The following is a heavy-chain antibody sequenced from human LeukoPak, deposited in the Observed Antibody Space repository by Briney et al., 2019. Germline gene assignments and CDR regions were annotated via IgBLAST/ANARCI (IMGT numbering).Heavy chain of an antibody. CDR1: GGSFSGYY. J-gene: IGHJ6*02. CDR3: ARGRSPVRGAIKGPSRYYYYGMDV. D-gene: IGHD3-10*01. CDR2: INHSGST. Sequence: KPSETLSLTCAVYGGSFSGYYWSWIRQPPGKGLEWIGEINHSGSTNYNPSLKSRVTISVDMSKNQFSLKLSSVTAADTAVYYCARGRSPVRGAIKGPSRYYYYGMDVWGQGTTVTVSS. V-gene: IGHV4-34*01.